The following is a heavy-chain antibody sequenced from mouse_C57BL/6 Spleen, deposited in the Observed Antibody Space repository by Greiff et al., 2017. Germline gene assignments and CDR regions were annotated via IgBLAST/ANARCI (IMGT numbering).Heavy chain of an antibody. Sequence: EVHLVESGGGLVQPKGSLKLSCAASGFSFNTYAMNWVRQAPGKGLEWVARIRSKSNNYATYYAESVKDRFTISRDDSESMLYLQMNNLKTEDTAMYYCVRENYYYGSSYYAMDYWGQGTSVTVSS. V-gene: IGHV10-1*01. CDR2: IRSKSNNYAT. D-gene: IGHD1-1*01. CDR3: VRENYYYGSSYYAMDY. J-gene: IGHJ4*01. CDR1: GFSFNTYA.